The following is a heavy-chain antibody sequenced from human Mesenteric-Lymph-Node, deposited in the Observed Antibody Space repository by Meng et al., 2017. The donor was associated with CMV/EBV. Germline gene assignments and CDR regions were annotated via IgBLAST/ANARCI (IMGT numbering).Heavy chain of an antibody. D-gene: IGHD6-19*01. CDR1: GDSISSFYY. V-gene: IGHV4-39*01. J-gene: IGHJ5*02. CDR2: VHYTGST. CDR3: ARPFPSWQSPRLDPFGA. Sequence: QLALRESGPGPVKPSDTLSLTCTVSGDSISSFYYWGWIRQPPGRGLEWIGSVHYTGSTYYSPSLKSRVTVSVDTSKNQFSLRLTSVTAADTAVYYCARPFPSWQSPRLDPFGAWGQGTLVTVSS.